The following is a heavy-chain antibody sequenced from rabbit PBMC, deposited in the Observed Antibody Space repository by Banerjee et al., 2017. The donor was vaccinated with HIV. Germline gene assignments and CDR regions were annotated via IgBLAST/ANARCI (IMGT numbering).Heavy chain of an antibody. J-gene: IGHJ4*01. CDR2: INTSSGNT. CDR1: GFSFSNKYV. D-gene: IGHD4-2*01. Sequence: HEQLEESGGDLVKPEGSLTLTCTASGFSFSNKYVMSWVRQAPGKGLEWIACINTSSGNTVYANWAKGRFTISKTSSTTVTLKMTSLTAADTATYFCTRGDAGWVTFKLWGQGTLVTVS. V-gene: IGHV1S45*01. CDR3: TRGDAGWVTFKL.